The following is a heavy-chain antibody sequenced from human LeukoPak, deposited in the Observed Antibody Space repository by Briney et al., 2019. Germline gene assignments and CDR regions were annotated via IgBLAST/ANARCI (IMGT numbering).Heavy chain of an antibody. J-gene: IGHJ4*02. CDR1: GFTFSNYA. CDR3: TKSPRIVGATAAIDY. CDR2: ISGSGDTT. V-gene: IGHV3-23*01. Sequence: GGSLRLSCAASGFTFSNYAMSWVRQAPGKGLEGVSAISGSGDTTYYADSVKGRFTISRDNSKNTLYLQMNSLRVEDTAVYYCTKSPRIVGATAAIDYWGQGTLVTVSS. D-gene: IGHD1-26*01.